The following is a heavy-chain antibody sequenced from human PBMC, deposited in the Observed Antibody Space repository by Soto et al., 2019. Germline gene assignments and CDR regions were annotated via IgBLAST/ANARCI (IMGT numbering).Heavy chain of an antibody. CDR2: IYRTGST. Sequence: PSETLSLTCAVSGGSFPSNNWWTWVRQPPGQGLEWIGEIYRTGSTNYNPSLKSRVTISLDKSESQFSLKVTSLTAADTAVYYCASRDPGTSVDYWGQGTLVTVSS. D-gene: IGHD1-7*01. CDR1: GGSFPSNNW. J-gene: IGHJ4*02. V-gene: IGHV4-4*02. CDR3: ASRDPGTSVDY.